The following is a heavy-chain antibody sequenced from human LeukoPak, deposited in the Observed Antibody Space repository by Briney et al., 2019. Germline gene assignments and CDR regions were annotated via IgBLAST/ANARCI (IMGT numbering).Heavy chain of an antibody. Sequence: SGPALVKPTQTLTLTCTFSGFSLYTSGMCVSWIRQPPGKALEWLARIDWDDDKYYSTSLKTRLTISKDTSKNQVVLTMTNMDPVDTATYYCARTLSQNLHYYDILTGYRFDAFDIWGQGTMVTVSS. CDR1: GFSLYTSGMC. CDR2: IDWDDDK. J-gene: IGHJ3*02. V-gene: IGHV2-70*11. D-gene: IGHD3-9*01. CDR3: ARTLSQNLHYYDILTGYRFDAFDI.